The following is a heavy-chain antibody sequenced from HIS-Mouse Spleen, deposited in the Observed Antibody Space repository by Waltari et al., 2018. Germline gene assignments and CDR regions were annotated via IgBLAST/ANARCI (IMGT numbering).Heavy chain of an antibody. CDR2: IYYSGST. Sequence: QLQLQESGPGLVTPSETLSLTCTVSGGSISSSSYYWGWIRQPPGKGLEWIGSIYYSGSTSSNPSLKSRVTISVDTSKNQFSLKLSSVTAADTAVYYCAREIPYSSSWYDWYFDLWGRGTLVTVSS. CDR1: GGSISSSSYY. CDR3: AREIPYSSSWYDWYFDL. D-gene: IGHD6-13*01. V-gene: IGHV4-39*07. J-gene: IGHJ2*01.